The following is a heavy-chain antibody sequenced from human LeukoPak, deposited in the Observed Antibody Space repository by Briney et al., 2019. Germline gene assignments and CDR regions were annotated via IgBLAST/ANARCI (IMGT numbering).Heavy chain of an antibody. J-gene: IGHJ4*02. D-gene: IGHD3-9*01. CDR2: INHSGST. CDR3: ARLSSNYDILTGYYNPYYFDY. Sequence: SETLSLTCAVYGGSFSGYYWSWIRQPPGKGLEWIGEINHSGSTNYNPSLKSRVTISVDTSKNQFSLKLSSVTAADTAVYYCARLSSNYDILTGYYNPYYFDYWGQGTLVTVSS. CDR1: GGSFSGYY. V-gene: IGHV4-34*01.